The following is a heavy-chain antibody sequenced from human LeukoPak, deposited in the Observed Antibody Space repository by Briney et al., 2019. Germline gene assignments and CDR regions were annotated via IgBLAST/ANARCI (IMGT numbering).Heavy chain of an antibody. J-gene: IGHJ4*02. CDR1: GGSISSYY. CDR2: IYYSGST. Sequence: PSETLSLTCTVSGGSISSYYWSWIRQPPGKGLECIGYIYYSGSTNYNPSLKSRVTISVDTSKNQFSLKLSSVTAADTAVYYCARLGAAAGTGDYWGQGTLVTVSS. D-gene: IGHD6-13*01. V-gene: IGHV4-59*08. CDR3: ARLGAAAGTGDY.